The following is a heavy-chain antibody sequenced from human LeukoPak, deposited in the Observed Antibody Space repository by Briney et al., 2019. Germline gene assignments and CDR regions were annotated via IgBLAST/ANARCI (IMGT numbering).Heavy chain of an antibody. Sequence: GGSLRLSCAASGFTFSSYAMSWVRQAPGKGLEWVSAISGSGGSTYYADSVKGRFTISRDNSKNTLYLQMNSLRAEDTAVYYCAKDRERRSSTSCYVSDYWGQGTLVTVSS. CDR2: ISGSGGST. CDR1: GFTFSSYA. CDR3: AKDRERRSSTSCYVSDY. V-gene: IGHV3-23*01. J-gene: IGHJ4*02. D-gene: IGHD2-2*01.